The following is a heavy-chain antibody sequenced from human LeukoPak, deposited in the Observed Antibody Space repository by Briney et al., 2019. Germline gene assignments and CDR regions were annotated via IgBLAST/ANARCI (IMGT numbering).Heavy chain of an antibody. CDR1: GFTFSKYW. D-gene: IGHD6-19*01. CDR3: AKSGSRDWDYFEY. CDR2: ISGDGGST. Sequence: PGGSLRLSCAASGFTFSKYWMLWVRQAPGKGLEWVSTISGDGGSTHYADSVKGRFTISRANSKNRLFPQMNSLRAEDTAVYYCAKSGSRDWDYFEYWGQGTLVTASS. V-gene: IGHV3-23*01. J-gene: IGHJ4*02.